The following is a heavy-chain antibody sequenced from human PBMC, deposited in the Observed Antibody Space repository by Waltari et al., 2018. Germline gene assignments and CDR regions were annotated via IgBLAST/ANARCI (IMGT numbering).Heavy chain of an antibody. CDR1: GFTFSSYW. V-gene: IGHV3-7*03. CDR2: IKQDGSGK. CDR3: ARERHRLMEEGYLMALDP. J-gene: IGHJ5*02. Sequence: EVQLVESGGGLVQPGGSLRLSCAASGFTFSSYWMSWVRQAPGKGLEWVANIKQDGSGKYYVDSVKGRFTISRDNAKNSLYLQMNSLRAEDTAVYYCARERHRLMEEGYLMALDPWGQGTLVTVSS. D-gene: IGHD3-3*01.